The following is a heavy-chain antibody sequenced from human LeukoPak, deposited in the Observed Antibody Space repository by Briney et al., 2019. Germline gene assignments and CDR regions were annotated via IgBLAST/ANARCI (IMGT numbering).Heavy chain of an antibody. D-gene: IGHD3-10*01. J-gene: IGHJ5*02. CDR2: IIPIFGIA. V-gene: IGHV1-69*04. CDR3: ARDGSGTWSDP. Sequence: SVKVSCKASGGTFSSYAISWVRQAPGQGLEWMGRIIPIFGIANYAQKFQGRVTMTTDTSTSTAYMELRSLRSDDTAVYYCARDGSGTWSDPWGQGTLVAVSS. CDR1: GGTFSSYA.